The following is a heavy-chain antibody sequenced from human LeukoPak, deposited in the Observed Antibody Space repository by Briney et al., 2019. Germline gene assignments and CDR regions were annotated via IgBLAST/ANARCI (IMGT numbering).Heavy chain of an antibody. V-gene: IGHV3-9*01. CDR1: GFTFDDYG. D-gene: IGHD2-8*01. CDR2: ISWNSGSI. Sequence: PGGSLRLSCAASGFTFDDYGMSWVRQAPGKGLEWVSGISWNSGSIGYADSVKGRFTISRDNAKNSLYLQMNSLRAEDTALYYCAKERVYGYYMDVWGKGTTVTVSS. CDR3: AKERVYGYYMDV. J-gene: IGHJ6*03.